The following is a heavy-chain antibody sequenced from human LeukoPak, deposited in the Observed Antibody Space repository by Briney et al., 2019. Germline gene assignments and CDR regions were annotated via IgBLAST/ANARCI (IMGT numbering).Heavy chain of an antibody. CDR1: GFTFTNYD. D-gene: IGHD1-1*01. J-gene: IGHJ3*02. CDR2: ISSGGSSI. CDR3: ARETYTSWAFDI. V-gene: IGHV3-21*01. Sequence: GGSLRLSCVASGFTFTNYDINWVRQVLGKGLEWVSSISSGGSSIYYADSLRGRFTISRDNAKNSVSLQMNDLRAEDAAVYYCARETYTSWAFDIWGQGTTVIVSS.